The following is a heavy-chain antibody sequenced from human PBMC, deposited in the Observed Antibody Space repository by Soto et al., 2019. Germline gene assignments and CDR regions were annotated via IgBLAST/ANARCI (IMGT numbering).Heavy chain of an antibody. CDR3: ASHRRSGYYYLAAWFDP. J-gene: IGHJ5*02. V-gene: IGHV4-39*01. CDR1: GGPISSSVFY. Sequence: PXGTLWLSCTVSGGPISSSVFYGGWIRQPPGKGLEWIGSIYYSGSTYYNPSLKSRVTISVDTSKNQFSLKLSSVTAADTAVYYCASHRRSGYYYLAAWFDPWGQGTLVTVSS. D-gene: IGHD3-22*01. CDR2: IYYSGST.